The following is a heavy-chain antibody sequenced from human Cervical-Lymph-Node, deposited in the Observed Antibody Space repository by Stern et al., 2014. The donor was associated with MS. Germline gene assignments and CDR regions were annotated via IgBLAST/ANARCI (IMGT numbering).Heavy chain of an antibody. J-gene: IGHJ4*02. Sequence: VQLVESGGGVVPPGRSLSLSCVASGFTFSTYAMHSVRQAPCQGLEWVAFVSYDGTQRNSTDSVKARFTISRDNSKNTLYLHMNSLRDEDTAVYFCARGGRGVGLEYWGQGALVTVSS. CDR3: ARGGRGVGLEY. CDR1: GFTFSTYA. V-gene: IGHV3-30*10. CDR2: VSYDGTQR. D-gene: IGHD3-10*01.